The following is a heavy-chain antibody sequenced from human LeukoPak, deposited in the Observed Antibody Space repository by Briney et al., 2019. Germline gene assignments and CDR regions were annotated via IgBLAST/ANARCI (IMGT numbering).Heavy chain of an antibody. CDR1: GFTLSSYA. CDR2: ITTGDGNT. J-gene: IGHJ4*02. V-gene: IGHV3-23*01. CDR3: AKDGGLWVSAHWGDS. Sequence: GGSLRLSCAASGFTLSSYAMSWVRQAPGKGLKWVSTITTGDGNTYYADSVKGRFTVSRDDSKNTLYLQMNSLRAEDTAVYYCAKDGGLWVSAHWGDSWGRGTLVTVSS. D-gene: IGHD7-27*01.